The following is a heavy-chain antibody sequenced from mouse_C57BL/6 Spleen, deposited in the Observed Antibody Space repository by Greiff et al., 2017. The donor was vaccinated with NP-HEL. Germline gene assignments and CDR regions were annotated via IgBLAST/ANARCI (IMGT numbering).Heavy chain of an antibody. V-gene: IGHV1-55*01. J-gene: IGHJ4*01. CDR2: IYPGSGSP. Sequence: QVQLQQPGAELVKPGASVKMSCKASGYTFTSYWITWVKQRPGQGLEWIGDIYPGSGSPNYNEKFKSKATLTVDTSSSTAYMQLSSLTSEDSAVYYCARGGYDYDSYAMDYWGQGTSVTVSS. CDR1: GYTFTSYW. D-gene: IGHD2-4*01. CDR3: ARGGYDYDSYAMDY.